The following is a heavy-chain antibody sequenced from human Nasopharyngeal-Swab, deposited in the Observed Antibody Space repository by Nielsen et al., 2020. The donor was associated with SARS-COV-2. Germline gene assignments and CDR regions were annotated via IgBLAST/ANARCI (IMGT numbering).Heavy chain of an antibody. D-gene: IGHD3-22*01. J-gene: IGHJ3*02. CDR1: GFTFSSYA. CDR3: AKDLANYDSSGSEFDAFDI. CDR2: ISGSGGST. Sequence: GESLKISCAASGFTFSSYAMSWVRQAPGKGPEWVSAISGSGGSTYYADSVRGRFTISRDNSKNTLYLQMNSLRAEDTAVYYCAKDLANYDSSGSEFDAFDIWGQGTMVTVSS. V-gene: IGHV3-23*01.